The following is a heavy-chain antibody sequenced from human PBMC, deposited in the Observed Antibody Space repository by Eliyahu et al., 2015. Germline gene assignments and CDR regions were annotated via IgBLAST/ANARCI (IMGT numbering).Heavy chain of an antibody. V-gene: IGHV1-2*04. CDR1: GYTFTXYS. CDR2: INPNSDGT. Sequence: QVQLVQSGAEVKKPGASVKVSCKASGYTFTXYSLHXVRXAPGQGLEGVGWINPNSDGTKYAQKFQGWVTMTRDTSISTAYMELSRLRSDDTAVYYCARGDRSFSSSWYSVGQGMDGFDVWGQGTMVTVSS. CDR3: ARGDRSFSSSWYSVGQGMDGFDV. J-gene: IGHJ3*01. D-gene: IGHD6-13*01.